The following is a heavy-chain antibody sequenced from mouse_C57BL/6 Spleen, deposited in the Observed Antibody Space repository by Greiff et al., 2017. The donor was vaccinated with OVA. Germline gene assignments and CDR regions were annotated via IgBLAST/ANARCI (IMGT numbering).Heavy chain of an antibody. D-gene: IGHD1-1*01. CDR1: GYAFSSSW. V-gene: IGHV1-82*01. CDR3: ARVGYYYGSSYYAMDY. Sequence: QVQLKESGPELVKPGASVKISCKASGYAFSSSWMNWVKQRPGKGLEWIGRIYPGDGDTNYNGKFKGKATLTADKSSSTAYMQLSSLTSEDSAVYFCARVGYYYGSSYYAMDYWGQGTSVTVSS. CDR2: IYPGDGDT. J-gene: IGHJ4*01.